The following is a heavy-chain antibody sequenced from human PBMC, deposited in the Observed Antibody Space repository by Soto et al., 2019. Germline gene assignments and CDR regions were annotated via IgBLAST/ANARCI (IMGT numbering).Heavy chain of an antibody. CDR1: GFTLSNYW. CDR2: IKLDGSEK. CDR3: ARDKMAPFRLGELSFLTATPENAFDI. J-gene: IGHJ3*02. Sequence: GGSLRLSCAASGFTLSNYWMTWVRQAPGKGLEWVANIKLDGSEKYYVDSVKGRFTISRDNAKNELYLQMNSLRVEDTAVYYCARDKMAPFRLGELSFLTATPENAFDIWGQGTMVTVSS. D-gene: IGHD3-16*02. V-gene: IGHV3-7*01.